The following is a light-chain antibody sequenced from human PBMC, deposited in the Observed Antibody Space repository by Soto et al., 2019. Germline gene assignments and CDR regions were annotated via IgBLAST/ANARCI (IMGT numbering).Light chain of an antibody. J-gene: IGLJ2*01. CDR2: RNN. CDR3: ASWDDSLSGVV. Sequence: LTQPPSASGTPGQRVTISCSGSSSNIGSNYVYWYQQLPGTAPKLLIYRNNQRPSGVPDRFSGSKSGTSASLAISGLRSEDEADYYCASWDDSLSGVVFGGGTKLTVL. V-gene: IGLV1-47*01. CDR1: SSNIGSNY.